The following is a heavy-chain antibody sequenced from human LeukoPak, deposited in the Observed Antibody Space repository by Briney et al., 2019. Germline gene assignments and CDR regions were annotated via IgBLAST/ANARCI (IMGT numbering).Heavy chain of an antibody. CDR1: GFTFSSYA. CDR3: AKGPPSITMVRGDGMDV. CDR2: ISGSGGST. D-gene: IGHD3-10*01. V-gene: IGHV3-23*01. J-gene: IGHJ6*02. Sequence: GGSLRLSCAASGFTFSSYAMSWVRQAPGKGLEWVSAISGSGGSTYYADSVQGRFTISRDNSKNTLYLQMNSLRAEDTAVYYCAKGPPSITMVRGDGMDVWGQGTTVTVSS.